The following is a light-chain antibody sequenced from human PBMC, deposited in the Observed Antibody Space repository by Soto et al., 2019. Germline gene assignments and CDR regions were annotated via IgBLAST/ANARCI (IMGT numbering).Light chain of an antibody. J-gene: IGLJ2*01. CDR1: NIRTKG. CDR3: QVWDSSGDHPV. V-gene: IGLV3-21*02. Sequence: SYELTQPPSVSVAPGQTATITCGGSNIRTKGVHWCRQRPGQAPVLVVYDDRDRPSGIPERFSGSNSGNTATLTISKVEPGDEADYYCQVWDSSGDHPVFGGGTKVTVL. CDR2: DDR.